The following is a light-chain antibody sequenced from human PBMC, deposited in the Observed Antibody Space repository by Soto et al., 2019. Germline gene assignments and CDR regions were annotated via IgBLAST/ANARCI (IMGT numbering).Light chain of an antibody. CDR2: WAS. Sequence: DIVMTQSPDSLAVSLGERATINCKSSQSVLYSSNNKNYLAWYQQKAGQPPKLLIYWASTRESGVPDRFSGSGSGTDFILNISSLQAEDVAVYYCQQYYSTPLTFGGGTKVEIK. CDR1: QSVLYSSNNKNY. V-gene: IGKV4-1*01. J-gene: IGKJ4*01. CDR3: QQYYSTPLT.